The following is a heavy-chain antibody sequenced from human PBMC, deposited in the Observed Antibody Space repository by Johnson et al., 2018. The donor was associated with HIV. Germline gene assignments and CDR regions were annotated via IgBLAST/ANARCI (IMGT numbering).Heavy chain of an antibody. CDR3: ARVTGRTLAARYDAFDI. D-gene: IGHD6-6*01. CDR2: INWNGGST. CDR1: GFTFDDYG. J-gene: IGHJ3*02. V-gene: IGHV3-20*04. Sequence: VQLVESGGGLVKPGGSLRLSCAASGFTFDDYGMSWVRQAPGKGLEWVSGINWNGGSTGYADSVKGRFTISRDNAKNSLNLQMDSLRPEDTALYYCARVTGRTLAARYDAFDIWGQGTMVTVSS.